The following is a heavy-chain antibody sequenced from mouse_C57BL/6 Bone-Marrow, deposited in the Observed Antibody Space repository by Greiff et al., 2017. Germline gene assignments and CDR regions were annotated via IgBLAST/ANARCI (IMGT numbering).Heavy chain of an antibody. Sequence: QVQLQQPGAELVKPGASVKLSCKASGYTFTSYWMQWVKQRPGQGLEWIGEIDPSDSYTNYNQKFKGKATLTVDTSSSTAYMQLCSLTSEDSAVYYCARCGSGYLDYWGQGTTLTVSS. CDR2: IDPSDSYT. D-gene: IGHD3-2*02. V-gene: IGHV1-50*01. CDR3: ARCGSGYLDY. CDR1: GYTFTSYW. J-gene: IGHJ2*01.